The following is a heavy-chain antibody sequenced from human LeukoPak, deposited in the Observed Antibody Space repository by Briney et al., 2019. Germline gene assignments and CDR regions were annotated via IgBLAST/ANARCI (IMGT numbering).Heavy chain of an antibody. Sequence: SETLSLTCAVYGGSSSGYYWSWIRQPPGKGLEWIGEINHSGSTNYNPSLKSRVTISVDTSKNQFSLKLSSVTAADTAVYYCARCSSGGSCYPYQHWGQGTLVTVSS. CDR1: GGSSSGYY. J-gene: IGHJ4*02. CDR2: INHSGST. CDR3: ARCSSGGSCYPYQH. D-gene: IGHD2-15*01. V-gene: IGHV4-34*01.